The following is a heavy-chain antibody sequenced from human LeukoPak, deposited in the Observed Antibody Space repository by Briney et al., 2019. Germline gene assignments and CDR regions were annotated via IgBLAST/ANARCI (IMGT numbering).Heavy chain of an antibody. CDR3: ARVGSRYCSGANCYDGF. J-gene: IGHJ4*02. Sequence: GGSLRLSCATTGFIFNNYGMHWVRQAPGKGLEWVALMPYDGSDKYYADSVKGRFTISRDNSKNTLYLQMNNLRAEDTAIYYCARVGSRYCSGANCYDGFWGQGTLVSVSS. D-gene: IGHD2-15*01. CDR1: GFIFNNYG. CDR2: MPYDGSDK. V-gene: IGHV3-30*02.